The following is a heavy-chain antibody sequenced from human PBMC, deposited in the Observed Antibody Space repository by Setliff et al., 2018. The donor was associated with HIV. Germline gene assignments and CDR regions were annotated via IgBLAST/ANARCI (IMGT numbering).Heavy chain of an antibody. V-gene: IGHV3-73*01. CDR3: TRPHSSSWYERGGQEGFDI. D-gene: IGHD6-13*01. CDR2: IRSKANNYAT. CDR1: GFTFSGSA. J-gene: IGHJ3*02. Sequence: PGGSLRLSCAASGFTFSGSAMHWVRQASGKGLEWVGRIRSKANNYATAYAASLKGRFTISRDDSKNTAYLQMNSLKTEDTAVYYCTRPHSSSWYERGGQEGFDIWGQGTMVTVSS.